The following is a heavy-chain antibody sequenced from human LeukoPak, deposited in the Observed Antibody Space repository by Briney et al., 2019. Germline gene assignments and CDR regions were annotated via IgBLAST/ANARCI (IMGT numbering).Heavy chain of an antibody. Sequence: GGSLRLSCAASGFTFSSYGMHWVRQAPGKGLEWVAVIWYGGSNKYYADSVKGRFTISRDNSKNTLYLQMNSLRAEDTAVYYCARGGSYWSFDDWGQGTLVTVSS. V-gene: IGHV3-33*08. CDR2: IWYGGSNK. J-gene: IGHJ4*02. CDR1: GFTFSSYG. CDR3: ARGGSYWSFDD. D-gene: IGHD3-10*01.